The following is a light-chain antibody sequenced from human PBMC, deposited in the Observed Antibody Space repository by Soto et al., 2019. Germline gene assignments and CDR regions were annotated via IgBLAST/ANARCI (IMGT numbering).Light chain of an antibody. CDR3: SSYTSSSSV. Sequence: QSALTQSASVSGSPGQSIAISCTESSSDVGGYSYVSWYQQHPGKAPKLIIYDVSNRPSGVSNRFSGSKSGNTASLTISGLQAEDEADYYCSSYTSSSSVFGTGTKVTVL. CDR2: DVS. J-gene: IGLJ1*01. V-gene: IGLV2-14*01. CDR1: SSDVGGYSY.